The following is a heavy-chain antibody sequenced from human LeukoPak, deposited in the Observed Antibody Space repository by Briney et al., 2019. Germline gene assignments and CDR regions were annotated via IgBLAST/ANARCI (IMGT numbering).Heavy chain of an antibody. CDR2: ISSSSSTI. CDR1: GFTSRAYR. J-gene: IGHJ4*02. Sequence: GGSLRPSCAAPGFTSRAYRLTWVGQAQGKGREWVSYISSSSSTIYYADSVKGRFTISRDNAKNSLYLQMNSLRAEDTAVYYCARPTVFAFDYWGQGTLVTVSS. CDR3: ARPTVFAFDY. V-gene: IGHV3-48*01. D-gene: IGHD4-11*01.